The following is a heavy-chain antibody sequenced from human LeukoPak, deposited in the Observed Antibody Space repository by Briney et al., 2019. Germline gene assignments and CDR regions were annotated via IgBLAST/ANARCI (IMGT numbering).Heavy chain of an antibody. V-gene: IGHV3-72*01. J-gene: IGHJ4*02. Sequence: PGGSLRLSCAASGFTFSDHFLDWVRQAPGKGLEWVGRTRNKANSYITEYAASVKGRFIISRDDSKNSLYLQMSSLKSDDTAMYYCASIRGTFGYWGQGTLVTVSS. D-gene: IGHD1-26*01. CDR1: GFTFSDHF. CDR3: ASIRGTFGY. CDR2: TRNKANSYIT.